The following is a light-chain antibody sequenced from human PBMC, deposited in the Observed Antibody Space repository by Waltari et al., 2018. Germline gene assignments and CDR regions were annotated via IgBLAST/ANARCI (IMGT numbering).Light chain of an antibody. CDR1: SSDVGSYNL. CDR2: GVN. V-gene: IGLV2-23*02. Sequence: QSALTQPASVSGSPGQPITVSCTGTSSDVGSYNLVSWFQQYPDTAPKLIIFGVNKRPSGVSNRFPGSKSGNTASLTISGLQAGDEADYYCCSYAGSGIYVFGTGAKVTVL. J-gene: IGLJ1*01. CDR3: CSYAGSGIYV.